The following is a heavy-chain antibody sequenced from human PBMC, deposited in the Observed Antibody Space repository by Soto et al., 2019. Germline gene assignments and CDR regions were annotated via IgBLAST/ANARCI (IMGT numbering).Heavy chain of an antibody. CDR1: GGTFSSYA. CDR2: IIPIFGTA. Sequence: GASVKVSCKASGGTFSSYAISWVRQAPGQGLEWMGGIIPIFGTANYAQKFQGRVTITADESTSTAYMELSSLRSEDTAVYYCARDVYYYDSSGYYHDAFDIWGQGTMVTVSS. D-gene: IGHD3-22*01. J-gene: IGHJ3*02. V-gene: IGHV1-69*13. CDR3: ARDVYYYDSSGYYHDAFDI.